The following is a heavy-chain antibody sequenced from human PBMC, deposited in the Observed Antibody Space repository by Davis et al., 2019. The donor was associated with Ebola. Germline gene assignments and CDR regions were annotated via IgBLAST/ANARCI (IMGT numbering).Heavy chain of an antibody. CDR3: AKGFKWELSY. V-gene: IGHV3-23*01. Sequence: GGSLRLSCAASGFTVSSNYMSWVRQAPGKGLEWVSAISGSGGSTYYADSVKGRFTISRDNSKNTLYLQMNSLRAEDTAVYYCAKGFKWELSYWGQGTLVTVSS. D-gene: IGHD1-26*01. CDR2: ISGSGGST. J-gene: IGHJ4*02. CDR1: GFTVSSNY.